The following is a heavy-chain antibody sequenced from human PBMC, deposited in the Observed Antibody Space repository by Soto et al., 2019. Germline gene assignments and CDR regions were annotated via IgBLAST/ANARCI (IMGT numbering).Heavy chain of an antibody. Sequence: KPSETLSLTCTVSGGSISSSSYYWGWIRQPPGKGLEWIGSIYYSGSTYYNPSLKSRVTISVDTSKNQFSLKLSSVTAADTAVYHCPRTTLSCSHHSYFDYWGQVNLVTVSS. D-gene: IGHD2-15*01. CDR2: IYYSGST. CDR3: PRTTLSCSHHSYFDY. CDR1: GGSISSSSYY. V-gene: IGHV4-39*01. J-gene: IGHJ4*02.